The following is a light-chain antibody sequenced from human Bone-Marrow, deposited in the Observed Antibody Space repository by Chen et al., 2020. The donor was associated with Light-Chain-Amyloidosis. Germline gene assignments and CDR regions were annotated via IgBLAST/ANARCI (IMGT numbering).Light chain of an antibody. CDR1: DLPTKY. CDR2: RDT. J-gene: IGLJ2*01. V-gene: IGLV3-25*03. Sequence: SSHLTQPPSVSVSPGQTARITCSGDDLPTKYAYWYQQKPGQAPVLVIHRDTERPSGISERFSGSSSGTTATLTISGVQAEDEADYHCQSADSSGTYEVIFGGGTKLTVL. CDR3: QSADSSGTYEVI.